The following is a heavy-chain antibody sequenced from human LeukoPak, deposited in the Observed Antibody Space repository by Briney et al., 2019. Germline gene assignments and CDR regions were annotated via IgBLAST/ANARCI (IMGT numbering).Heavy chain of an antibody. CDR2: IYYTGST. D-gene: IGHD3-22*01. CDR1: GGSISTYY. V-gene: IGHV4-59*12. Sequence: RPSETLSLTCTVSGGSISTYYWSWIRQPPGKGLEWIGYIYYTGSTNYNPSLKSRVTISVDTSKNQFSLKLSSVTAADTAVYYCARMSGITMIVVVRDDAFDIWGQGTMVTVSS. CDR3: ARMSGITMIVVVRDDAFDI. J-gene: IGHJ3*02.